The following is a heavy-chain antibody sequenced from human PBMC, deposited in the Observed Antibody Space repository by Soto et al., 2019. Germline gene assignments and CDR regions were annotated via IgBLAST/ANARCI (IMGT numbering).Heavy chain of an antibody. Sequence: PSETLSLTCTVSGGSISSYYWSWIRQPQGKGLEWIGYIYYSGSTNYNPSLKSRVTISVDTSKNQFSLKLSSVTAAYTAVYYCARGWGASYSSSSHDAFDIWGQGTRVIVS. CDR1: GGSISSYY. V-gene: IGHV4-59*01. CDR2: IYYSGST. D-gene: IGHD1-26*01. J-gene: IGHJ3*02. CDR3: ARGWGASYSSSSHDAFDI.